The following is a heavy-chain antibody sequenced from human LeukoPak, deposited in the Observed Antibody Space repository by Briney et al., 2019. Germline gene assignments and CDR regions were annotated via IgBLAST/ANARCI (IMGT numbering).Heavy chain of an antibody. CDR2: ISGSGGST. V-gene: IGHV3-23*01. J-gene: IGHJ5*02. CDR3: AKEGYSSTTYNWFDP. CDR1: GFTLNTND. D-gene: IGHD6-13*01. Sequence: GGSLRLSCAASGFTLNTNDMNWVRQAPGKGLEWVSAISGSGGSTYYADSVKGRFTISRDNSKNTLYLQMNSLRAEDTAVYYCAKEGYSSTTYNWFDPWGQGTLVTVSS.